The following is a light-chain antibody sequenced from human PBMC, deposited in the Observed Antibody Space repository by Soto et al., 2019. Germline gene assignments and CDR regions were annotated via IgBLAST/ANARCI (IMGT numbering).Light chain of an antibody. CDR1: QRISKW. V-gene: IGKV1-5*01. CDR3: QQYNSYPPDT. Sequence: DIQMTQFPSTLFASVGDRVTITCRARQRISKWSAWDQQNPWKAPKLLIYHASNLDKGVPARFSARGSGTEFILSISILQPDDFASYFCQQYNSYPPDTFGQGNKLEI. J-gene: IGKJ1*01. CDR2: HAS.